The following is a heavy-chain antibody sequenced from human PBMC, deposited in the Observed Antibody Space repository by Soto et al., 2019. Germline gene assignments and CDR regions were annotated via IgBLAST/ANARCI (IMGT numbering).Heavy chain of an antibody. CDR1: GYTFCSYA. Sequence: QVHLVQSGAEVRKPGASVKVTCKASGYTFCSYAMHWVRQAPGQRLEWMGWINAGYGNTKSSQKFQDRVTISRDTSASTAYLELTSLRSEDTAVYYCARDTGDGTFDFWGQGTLVTFSS. V-gene: IGHV1-3*01. D-gene: IGHD7-27*01. CDR3: ARDTGDGTFDF. CDR2: INAGYGNT. J-gene: IGHJ4*02.